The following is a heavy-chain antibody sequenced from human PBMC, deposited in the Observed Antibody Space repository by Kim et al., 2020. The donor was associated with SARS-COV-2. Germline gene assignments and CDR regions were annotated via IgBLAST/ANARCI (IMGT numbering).Heavy chain of an antibody. J-gene: IGHJ4*02. Sequence: ANYAPTFQGRVTITADKSTSTAYMELSSLRSEDTAVYYCASSVGATLFDYWGQGTLVTVSS. CDR2: A. CDR3: ASSVGATLFDY. D-gene: IGHD1-26*01. V-gene: IGHV1-69*02.